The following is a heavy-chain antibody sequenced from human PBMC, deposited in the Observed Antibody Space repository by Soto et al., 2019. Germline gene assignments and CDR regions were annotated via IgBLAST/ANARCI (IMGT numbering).Heavy chain of an antibody. V-gene: IGHV4-30-4*01. J-gene: IGHJ1*01. D-gene: IGHD3-22*01. CDR2: IHSSGSI. CDR1: GGSISSDDYY. CDR3: ARDLDGLHDDTSGPFPRPG. Sequence: LSLTCTVSGGSISSDDYYWSWIRQAPGRGLEWIGYIHSSGSIYYNPSLKSRATMSIDTAGNQFSLKVSSVTVADTAVYYCARDLDGLHDDTSGPFPRPGWGQGTLVTVSS.